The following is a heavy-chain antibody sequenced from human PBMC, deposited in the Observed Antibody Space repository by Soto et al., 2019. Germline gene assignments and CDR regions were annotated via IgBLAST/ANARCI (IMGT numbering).Heavy chain of an antibody. CDR3: AVTTGY. D-gene: IGHD4-17*01. CDR1: GYTFTDYD. CDR2: VSPDHNNA. V-gene: IGHV1-8*02. J-gene: IGHJ4*02. Sequence: QVQVLQSGAEVKKPGASVKVSCKTSGYTFTDYDINWVRQAPGQGLEWMGWVSPDHNNAGYAQKFQGRVTMTTNNSINTAYMELTSLRFEDTAVYYCAVTTGYWGQGSMLTVSS.